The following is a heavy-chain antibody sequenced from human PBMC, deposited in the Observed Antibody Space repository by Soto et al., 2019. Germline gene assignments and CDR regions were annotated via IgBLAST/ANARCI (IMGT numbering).Heavy chain of an antibody. CDR3: ARGPRNWGVDY. V-gene: IGHV1-18*01. D-gene: IGHD7-27*01. Sequence: ASAKVSCKASGYTFTSYGISWVRQAPGQGLEWMGWISAYNGNTAYAQKFQGRVTMTRDTSKSTAFMELSSLTSEDTAVYYCARGPRNWGVDYWGQGTLVTVSS. CDR1: GYTFTSYG. J-gene: IGHJ4*02. CDR2: ISAYNGNT.